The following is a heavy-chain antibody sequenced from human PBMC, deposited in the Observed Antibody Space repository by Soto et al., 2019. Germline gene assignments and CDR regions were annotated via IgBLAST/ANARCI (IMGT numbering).Heavy chain of an antibody. CDR2: IIPILGIA. CDR3: ARDDSYYGSGSYGGDYGMDV. V-gene: IGHV1-69*10. D-gene: IGHD3-10*01. Sequence: ASVKVSCKASGGTFSSYAISWVRQAPGQGLEWMGGIIPILGIANYAQKFQGIVTITADKSTSTAYMELSSLRSEDTAVYYCARDDSYYGSGSYGGDYGMDVWGQGTTVTVSS. J-gene: IGHJ6*02. CDR1: GGTFSSYA.